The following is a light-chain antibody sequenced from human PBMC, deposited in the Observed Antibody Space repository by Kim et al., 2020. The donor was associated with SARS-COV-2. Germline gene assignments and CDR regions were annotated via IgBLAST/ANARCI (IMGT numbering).Light chain of an antibody. V-gene: IGLV3-21*02. J-gene: IGLJ2*01. CDR3: QVWDSRSDHVL. CDR2: HDS. Sequence: ATGGTARIDCGGDNIGSRSVQWYQRKPGQAPVLVLYHDSDRPSGIPGRFSGSNSGNTATLTISRVEAGDEAAYYCQVWDSRSDHVLFAGGTQLTVL. CDR1: NIGSRS.